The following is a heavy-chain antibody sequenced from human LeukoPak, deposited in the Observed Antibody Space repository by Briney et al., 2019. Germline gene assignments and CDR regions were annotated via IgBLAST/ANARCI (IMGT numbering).Heavy chain of an antibody. Sequence: GGSLRLSCAASGFTVSTYYMSWVRQAPGKGLEWVSILYSDGTTYYADSVKGRFTISRDNSKNTLYLQMNSLRAEDTSVYYCVAGDWGARDSFDLWGRGTMVTVSS. CDR3: VAGDWGARDSFDL. V-gene: IGHV3-53*01. CDR2: LYSDGTT. J-gene: IGHJ3*01. CDR1: GFTVSTYY. D-gene: IGHD2-21*02.